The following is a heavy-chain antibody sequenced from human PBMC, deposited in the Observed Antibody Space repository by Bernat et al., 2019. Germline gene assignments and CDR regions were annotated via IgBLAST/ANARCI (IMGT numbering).Heavy chain of an antibody. J-gene: IGHJ4*02. CDR3: ARDPLRRYYDSSGSRPYFDY. Sequence: EVQLVESGGGLVQPGGSLRLSCAASGFTFSSYWMSWVRQAPGKGREWVANIKQDGSEKSYVASVKGRFTISRDNAKNSLSLQMNSLRAEDTAVYYCARDPLRRYYDSSGSRPYFDYWGQGTLVTVSS. V-gene: IGHV3-7*01. CDR2: IKQDGSEK. CDR1: GFTFSSYW. D-gene: IGHD3-22*01.